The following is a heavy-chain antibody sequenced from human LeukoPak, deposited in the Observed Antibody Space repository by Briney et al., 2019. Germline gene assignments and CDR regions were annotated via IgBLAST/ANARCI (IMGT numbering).Heavy chain of an antibody. Sequence: GESLKISCKASGYNFTTSWIGWVRQMPGKGLEWMGIIHPDDSDTRCSPSFQGQVTISADKSITTAYLEWSSLKASDTAIYYCATTLLRGVYGAFDIWGQGTMVTVSS. CDR3: ATTLLRGVYGAFDI. D-gene: IGHD3-10*01. J-gene: IGHJ3*02. CDR2: IHPDDSDT. V-gene: IGHV5-51*01. CDR1: GYNFTTSW.